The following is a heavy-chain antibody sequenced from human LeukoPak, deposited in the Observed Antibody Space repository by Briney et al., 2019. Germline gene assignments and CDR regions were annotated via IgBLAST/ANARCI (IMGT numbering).Heavy chain of an antibody. D-gene: IGHD1-26*01. CDR2: MNPNTGNT. CDR1: GYTFTSYS. CDR3: ARGVGATISYYHYYIDV. V-gene: IGHV1-8*03. Sequence: ASVKVSCKASGYTFTSYSMHWVRQAPGHGLEWMGWMNPNTGNTGYAQKFQGRVTITRNTSISTVYMELSSLRSEDTAVYYCARGVGATISYYHYYIDVWGKGTTVTVSS. J-gene: IGHJ6*03.